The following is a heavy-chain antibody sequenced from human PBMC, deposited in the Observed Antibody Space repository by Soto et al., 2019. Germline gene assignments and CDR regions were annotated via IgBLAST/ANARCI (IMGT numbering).Heavy chain of an antibody. CDR2: ISDDGDST. D-gene: IGHD2-2*01. CDR1: GFTFSDNA. J-gene: IGHJ6*02. V-gene: IGHV3-23*01. Sequence: EVQLLESGVGLVQPGGSLRLSCGASGFTFSDNAMTWVRQAPGKGLEWVSSISDDGDSTYYADSVKGRFTISRDNSKNTLFLQMSSLGAEDTAVYYCAKSLSTAVNYGLDVWCQGTSVTVSS. CDR3: AKSLSTAVNYGLDV.